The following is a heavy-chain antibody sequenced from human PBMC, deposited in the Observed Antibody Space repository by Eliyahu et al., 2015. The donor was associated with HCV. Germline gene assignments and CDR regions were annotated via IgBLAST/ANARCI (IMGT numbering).Heavy chain of an antibody. CDR3: ASGVGDLVFDS. J-gene: IGHJ4*02. D-gene: IGHD3-10*01. Sequence: QVQLQESGPGLVKPSETLSLTCPVSGVSITSYYWSWLRLPPGKGLEWIGNIHYSGSINYNPSLKGRVTISVDTSKNQFSLKVTSLTAADTAVYYCASGVGDLVFDSWGQGTLVTVSS. V-gene: IGHV4-59*01. CDR1: GVSITSYY. CDR2: IHYSGSI.